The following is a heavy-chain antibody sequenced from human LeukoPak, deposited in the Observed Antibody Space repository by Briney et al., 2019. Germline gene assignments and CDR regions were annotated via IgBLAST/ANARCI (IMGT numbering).Heavy chain of an antibody. CDR1: GFLFKSNG. D-gene: IGHD3-3*01. CDR3: AKDHGFWSGYLF. J-gene: IGHJ4*02. CDR2: IRSDGNVT. V-gene: IGHV3-30*02. Sequence: GGSLRLSCEASGFLFKSNGMHWVRRAPGKGLEWVAFIRSDGNVTKYLDSVKGRFTISRDNSENTLYLQVTNLRPDDTAVYFCAKDHGFWSGYLFWGQGTLVTVSS.